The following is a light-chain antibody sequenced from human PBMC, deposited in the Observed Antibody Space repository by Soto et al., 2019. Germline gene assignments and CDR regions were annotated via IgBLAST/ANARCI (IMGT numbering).Light chain of an antibody. CDR1: SSDVGGYDS. CDR3: SSYAGSNTFV. V-gene: IGLV2-8*01. Sequence: QAVLTQPPSAAGAPGQSVTIACSGTSSDVGGYDSVAWYEHHPGKVPKLIIFDVDKLPSGVPDRFSGFKSGNTASLTVSGLRAEAEADYYCSSYAGSNTFVFGTGTKVTVL. CDR2: DVD. J-gene: IGLJ1*01.